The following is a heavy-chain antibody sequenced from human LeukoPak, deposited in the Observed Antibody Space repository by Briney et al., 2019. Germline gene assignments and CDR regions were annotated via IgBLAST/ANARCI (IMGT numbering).Heavy chain of an antibody. J-gene: IGHJ4*02. CDR3: AREKSGSNAAFDY. CDR2: ISGSGGTT. Sequence: GGSLRLSCAASGFTFSSYAMSWVRQAPGKGLEWVSGISGSGGTTYYADSVKGRFTVSRDNAKNSLYLQMNSLRAEDTAVYYCAREKSGSNAAFDYWGQGTLVTVSS. CDR1: GFTFSSYA. D-gene: IGHD1-26*01. V-gene: IGHV3-23*01.